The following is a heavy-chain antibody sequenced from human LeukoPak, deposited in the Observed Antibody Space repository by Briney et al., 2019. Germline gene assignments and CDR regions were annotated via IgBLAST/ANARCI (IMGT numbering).Heavy chain of an antibody. D-gene: IGHD1-14*01. CDR1: GFTFSSYG. CDR2: ISYDGSNK. J-gene: IGHJ4*02. V-gene: IGHV3-30*18. CDR3: AKDRSHLSTPDY. Sequence: PGRSLRLSCAASGFTFSSYGMHWFRQAPGKGLEWVAVISYDGSNKYYADSVKGRFTISRDNSKNTLYLQMNSLRAEDTAVYYCAKDRSHLSTPDYWGQGTLVTVSS.